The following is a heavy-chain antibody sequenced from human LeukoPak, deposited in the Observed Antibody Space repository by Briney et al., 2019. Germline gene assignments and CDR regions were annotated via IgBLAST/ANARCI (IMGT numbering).Heavy chain of an antibody. J-gene: IGHJ4*02. D-gene: IGHD3-22*01. V-gene: IGHV1-2*02. CDR1: GYTFTGYY. CDR3: ARGGIFNYYDSSGYYFGY. CDR2: INTNSGGT. Sequence: ASVKVSCKASGYTFTGYYMHWVRQAPGQGLEWMGWINTNSGGTNYAQEFQGRVTMTRDTSISTAYMELSRLRSDDTAVYYCARGGIFNYYDSSGYYFGYWGQGTLVTVSS.